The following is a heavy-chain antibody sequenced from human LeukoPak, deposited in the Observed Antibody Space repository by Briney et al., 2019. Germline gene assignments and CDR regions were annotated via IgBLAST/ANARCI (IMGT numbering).Heavy chain of an antibody. CDR1: GGSISSSSYY. V-gene: IGHV4-39*07. D-gene: IGHD3-22*01. J-gene: IGHJ4*02. CDR3: ARVPHYYDSSGYFDY. CDR2: IYYSGST. Sequence: SETLSLTCTVSGGSISSSSYYWDWIRQPPGKGLEWIGSIYYSGSTYYNPSLKSRVTISVDTSKNQFSLKLSSVTAADTAVYYCARVPHYYDSSGYFDYWGQGTLVTVSS.